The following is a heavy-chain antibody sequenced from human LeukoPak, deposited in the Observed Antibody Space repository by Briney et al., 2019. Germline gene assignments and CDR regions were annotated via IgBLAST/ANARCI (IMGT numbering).Heavy chain of an antibody. V-gene: IGHV1-24*01. CDR1: GYTLTELS. J-gene: IGHJ4*02. D-gene: IGHD3-22*01. CDR2: FDPEDGET. Sequence: ASVKVSCKVSGYTLTELSMHWVRQAPGKGLEWMGGFDPEDGETIYAQKFQDRVTMTEDTSTDTAYMELSSLRSEDTAVYYCATAGSSGYYSISFDYWGQGTLVTVSS. CDR3: ATAGSSGYYSISFDY.